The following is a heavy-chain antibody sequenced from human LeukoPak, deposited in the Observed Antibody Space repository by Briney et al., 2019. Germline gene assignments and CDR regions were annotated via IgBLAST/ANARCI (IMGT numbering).Heavy chain of an antibody. CDR1: GFTFNSYA. CDR3: AKATYSGSFPYLDY. CDR2: VSGNGGGT. J-gene: IGHJ4*02. Sequence: GGSLRLSCAASGFTFNSYAMTWVRQAPGKGLEWVSYVSGNGGGTYYSDSVKGRFTISRDNSKSTLDLQMNGLRAEDTAVYYCAKATYSGSFPYLDYWGQGTLVTVSS. V-gene: IGHV3-23*01. D-gene: IGHD1-26*01.